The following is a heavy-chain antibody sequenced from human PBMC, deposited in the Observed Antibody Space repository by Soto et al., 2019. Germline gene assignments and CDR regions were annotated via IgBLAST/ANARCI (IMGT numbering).Heavy chain of an antibody. D-gene: IGHD3-16*02. Sequence: EVQLVESGGGLVQPGGSLRLSCAASGFTFSSYWMHWVRQAPGKGLVWVSRINSDGSSTSYADSVKGRFTISRDNAKNTLYLQMNSLRAEDTAVYYCARDDRRDYDYIWGSDRHAYFDYWGQGTLVTVSS. CDR3: ARDDRRDYDYIWGSDRHAYFDY. CDR2: INSDGSST. V-gene: IGHV3-74*01. CDR1: GFTFSSYW. J-gene: IGHJ4*02.